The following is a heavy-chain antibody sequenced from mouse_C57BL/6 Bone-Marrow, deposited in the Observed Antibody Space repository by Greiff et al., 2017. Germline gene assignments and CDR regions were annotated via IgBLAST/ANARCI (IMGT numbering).Heavy chain of an antibody. J-gene: IGHJ2*01. CDR1: GYTFTSYW. CDR2: IHPNSGST. V-gene: IGHV1-64*01. CDR3: ARRWLPLFDY. Sequence: VQLQQPGAELVKPGASVKLSCKASGYTFTSYWMHWVKQRPGQGLEWIGMIHPNSGSTNYNEKFKSKATLTVDKSSITAYMQLSSLTSEDSAVYYCARRWLPLFDYWVQGTTLTVSS. D-gene: IGHD2-3*01.